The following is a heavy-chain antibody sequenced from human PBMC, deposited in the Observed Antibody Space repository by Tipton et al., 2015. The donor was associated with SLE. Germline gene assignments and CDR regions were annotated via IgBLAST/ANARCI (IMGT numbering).Heavy chain of an antibody. Sequence: TLSLTCAVYGGSFSVYHWTWIRQPPGKGLEWIGKINHSGSTKYNPSLKSRVTMSVDTSKNQFSLRLDSVTAADTAVYYCARGSGWYSYWYFDLWGRGTLVTVSS. CDR1: GGSFSVYH. CDR2: INHSGST. CDR3: ARGSGWYSYWYFDL. D-gene: IGHD6-19*01. V-gene: IGHV4-34*01. J-gene: IGHJ2*01.